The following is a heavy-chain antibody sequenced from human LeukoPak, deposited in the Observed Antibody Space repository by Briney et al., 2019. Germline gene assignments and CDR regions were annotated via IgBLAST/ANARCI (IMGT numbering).Heavy chain of an antibody. CDR2: IYHSGST. V-gene: IGHV4-38-2*01. Sequence: PSETLSLTCAVSGYSITSCYYWGWIRQPPGKGLEWIGNIYHSGSTYYNPSLKSRVTLSVDTSKNQFSLKLTFVTAADTAVYYCARGSAMDYWGQGSLVTVSS. CDR1: GYSITSCYY. D-gene: IGHD1-26*01. CDR3: ARGSAMDY. J-gene: IGHJ4*02.